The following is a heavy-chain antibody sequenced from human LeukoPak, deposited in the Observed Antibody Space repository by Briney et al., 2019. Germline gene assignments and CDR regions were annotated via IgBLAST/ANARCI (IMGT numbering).Heavy chain of an antibody. J-gene: IGHJ4*02. Sequence: GGSLRLSCAASGFSLSIYDMVWVRQAPGKGLVWVSRINGDGSTRNYADSVKGRFTISRDNAKNTLYLQRNSLRAEDTAVYYCASASSHRIAAGGDYWGQGTLVTVSS. V-gene: IGHV3-74*01. CDR2: INGDGSTR. CDR3: ASASSHRIAAGGDY. D-gene: IGHD6-13*01. CDR1: GFSLSIYD.